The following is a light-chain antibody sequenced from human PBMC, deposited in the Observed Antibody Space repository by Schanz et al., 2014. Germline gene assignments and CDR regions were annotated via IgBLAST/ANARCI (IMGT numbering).Light chain of an antibody. CDR1: SSDVGSYNL. CDR2: EGN. Sequence: QSALTQPAFVSGSPGQSITISCTGPSSDVGSYNLVSWYQQHPGKAPKLMIYEGNKRPSGVSNRFSGSKSGNTASLTISGLQAEDEGDYYCSSYTSSSTWVFGGGTKLTVL. CDR3: SSYTSSSTWV. V-gene: IGLV2-14*02. J-gene: IGLJ3*02.